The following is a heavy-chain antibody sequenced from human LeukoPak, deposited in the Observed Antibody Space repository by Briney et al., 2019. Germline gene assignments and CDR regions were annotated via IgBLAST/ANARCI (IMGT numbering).Heavy chain of an antibody. V-gene: IGHV3-53*01. CDR1: GFTVSSNY. CDR2: IFSGGNT. D-gene: IGHD5-18*01. J-gene: IGHJ4*02. CDR3: ARGDWGYTYGYTI. Sequence: GGSLRLSCAASGFTVSSNYMNWVRQAPGKGLEWVSVIFSGGNTYYADSVKGRFTISRDNSENTVYLQMNSLRAEDTAVYYCARGDWGYTYGYTIWGQGTLVTVSS.